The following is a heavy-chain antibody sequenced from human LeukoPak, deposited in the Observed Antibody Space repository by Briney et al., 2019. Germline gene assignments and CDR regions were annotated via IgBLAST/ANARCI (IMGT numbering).Heavy chain of an antibody. CDR1: GGSISSSGYY. D-gene: IGHD3-3*01. CDR2: IYYSGST. CDR3: ARCITIFGVVIVYYFDY. Sequence: SETLSLTCTVSGGSISSSGYYWGWIRQPPGKGLEWIGSIYYSGSTYYNPSLKSRVTISVDTSKNQFSLKLSSVTAADTAVYYCARCITIFGVVIVYYFDYWGQGTLVTVSS. J-gene: IGHJ4*02. V-gene: IGHV4-39*01.